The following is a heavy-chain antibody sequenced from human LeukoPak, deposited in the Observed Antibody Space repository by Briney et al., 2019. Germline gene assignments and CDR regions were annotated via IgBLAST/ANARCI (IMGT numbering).Heavy chain of an antibody. J-gene: IGHJ4*02. CDR3: ARGIDYGGNSLGDY. CDR1: GGTFSSYA. CDR2: IIPILGIA. D-gene: IGHD4-23*01. Sequence: ASVKVSCKASGGTFSSYAISWVRQAPGQGLEWMGRIIPILGIANYAQRFQGRVTITADKSTSTAYMELSSLRSEDTAVYYCARGIDYGGNSLGDYWGRGTLVTVSS. V-gene: IGHV1-69*04.